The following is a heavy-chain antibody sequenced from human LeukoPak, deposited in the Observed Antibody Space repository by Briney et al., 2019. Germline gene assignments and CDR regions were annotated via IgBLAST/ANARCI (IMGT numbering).Heavy chain of an antibody. CDR1: GYTFSGYY. CDR2: ISAYNGNT. V-gene: IGHV1-18*04. J-gene: IGHJ3*02. Sequence: ASVKVSCKASGYTFSGYYMHWVRQAPGQGLEWMGWISAYNGNTNYAQKLQGRVTMTTDTSTSTAYMELRSLRSDDTAVYYCARDPPPADDAFDIWGQRTMVTVSS. CDR3: ARDPPPADDAFDI.